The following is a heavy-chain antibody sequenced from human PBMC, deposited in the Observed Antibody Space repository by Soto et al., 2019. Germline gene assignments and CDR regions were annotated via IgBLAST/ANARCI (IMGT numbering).Heavy chain of an antibody. V-gene: IGHV6-1*01. CDR2: TYYRSKWYN. D-gene: IGHD6-13*01. CDR1: GDSVSSNSAA. J-gene: IGHJ6*02. Sequence: SQTLSLTCAISGDSVSSNSAAWNWIRQSPSRGLEWLGRTYYRSKWYNDYAVSVKSRITINPDTSKNQFSLQLNSVTPEDTAVYYCARMGIAAGDRRFDYYYYGMDAWGQGTTVTVPS. CDR3: ARMGIAAGDRRFDYYYYGMDA.